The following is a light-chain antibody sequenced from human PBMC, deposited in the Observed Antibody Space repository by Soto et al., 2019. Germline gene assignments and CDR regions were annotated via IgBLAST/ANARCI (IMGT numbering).Light chain of an antibody. V-gene: IGKV3-15*01. J-gene: IGKJ5*01. CDR2: GAS. CDR1: HSFNSH. CDR3: QQYKNWPL. Sequence: MMMTQSPATLSVSPGERVTLSCRTSHSFNSHVAWYQQKPGQAPRLLLYGASTRATVIPVRFSGSGFGTEFTLTISSLQSEDFAVYYCQQYKNWPLFGQGTRLEI.